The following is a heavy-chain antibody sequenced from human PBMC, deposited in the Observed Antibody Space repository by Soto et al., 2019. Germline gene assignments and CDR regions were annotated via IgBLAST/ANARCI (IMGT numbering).Heavy chain of an antibody. V-gene: IGHV1-2*06. CDR3: ARDKLTSGIDYFDS. J-gene: IGHJ4*02. CDR2: ISPRNGDT. D-gene: IGHD5-12*01. CDR1: GYIFTDYH. Sequence: QVQLVQSRAEVKKPGASVKVSCKTSGYIFTDYHVHWVRQAPGQGLEWMGRISPRNGDTHYAQKFQGRVTMTRDTSTSSVYMEINTLRSDDTAIFFCARDKLTSGIDYFDSWGQGTLVTVSS.